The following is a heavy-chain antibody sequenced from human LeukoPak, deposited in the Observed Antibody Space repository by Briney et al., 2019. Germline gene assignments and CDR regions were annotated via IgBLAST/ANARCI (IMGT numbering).Heavy chain of an antibody. CDR1: GFTFSSYS. D-gene: IGHD3-3*01. J-gene: IGHJ5*02. V-gene: IGHV3-21*01. Sequence: GGSLRLSCAASGFTFSSYSMNWVRQAPGKGLEWVSSISSSSYIYYADSVKGRFTISRDNAKNSLYLQMNSLRAEDTAVYYCARDTTLYYDFWSGYANWFDPWGQGTLVTVSS. CDR3: ARDTTLYYDFWSGYANWFDP. CDR2: ISSSSYI.